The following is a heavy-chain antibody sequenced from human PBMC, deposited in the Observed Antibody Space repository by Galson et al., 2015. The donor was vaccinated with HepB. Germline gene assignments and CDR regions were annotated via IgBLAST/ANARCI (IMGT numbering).Heavy chain of an antibody. V-gene: IGHV3-11*05. CDR2: ISSSSSYT. J-gene: IGHJ6*02. CDR1: GFTFSDYY. CDR3: ARGYYYYGMDV. Sequence: SLRLSCAASGFTFSDYYMSWIRQAPGKGLEWVSYISSSSSYTNYADSVKGRFTISRDNAKNSLYLQMNSLRAEDTAVYYCARGYYYYGMDVWGQGTTVTVSS.